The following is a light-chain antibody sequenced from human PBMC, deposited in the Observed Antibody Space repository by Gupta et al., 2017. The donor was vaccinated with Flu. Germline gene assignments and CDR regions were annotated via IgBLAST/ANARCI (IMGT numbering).Light chain of an antibody. V-gene: IGKV2-30*02. CDR1: HCRGHSDGNKY. CDR2: KGS. CDR3: RQRKCCPFA. Sequence: VTLGKPASSSCRTSHCRGHSDGNKYLDWFQQKPGQAPRRLIYKGSNRDWGVPDRFSGSGCGTEFTLKISRGEADDVGVYYCRQRKCCPFAFGQGTXMEI. J-gene: IGKJ2*01.